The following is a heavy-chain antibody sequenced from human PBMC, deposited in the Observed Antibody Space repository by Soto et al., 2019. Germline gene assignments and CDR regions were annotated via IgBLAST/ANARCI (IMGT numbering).Heavy chain of an antibody. Sequence: GGSLRLSCADSGLTFSTSGMHWVRQAPGKGLEWVAVISYDGSNKYYRDSVKGRFTISRDNSKNTLYLQMNSLRLEDTAVYYCATVPSPRATVTPPSLFGLGGWGQGTTVTVSS. V-gene: IGHV3-30*03. J-gene: IGHJ6*02. CDR3: ATVPSPRATVTPPSLFGLGG. D-gene: IGHD5-18*01. CDR1: GLTFSTSG. CDR2: ISYDGSNK.